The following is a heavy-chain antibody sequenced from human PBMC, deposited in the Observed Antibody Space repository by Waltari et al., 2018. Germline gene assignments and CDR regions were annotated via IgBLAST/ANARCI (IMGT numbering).Heavy chain of an antibody. CDR1: GGSFSGYY. D-gene: IGHD5-12*01. CDR3: ARRKVATISFYYYNYMDV. CDR2: INHSGST. Sequence: QVQLQQWGAGLLKPSETLSLTCAVYGGSFSGYYWSWIRQPPGKGLEWIGEINHSGSTNYNPSLKSRVTISVDTSKNQFSLKLSSVTAADTAVYYCARRKVATISFYYYNYMDVWGKGTTVTVSS. V-gene: IGHV4-34*01. J-gene: IGHJ6*03.